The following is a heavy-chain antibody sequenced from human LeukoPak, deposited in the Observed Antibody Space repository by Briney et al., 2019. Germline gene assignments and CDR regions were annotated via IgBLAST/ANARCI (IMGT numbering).Heavy chain of an antibody. D-gene: IGHD4-23*01. Sequence: PSGTLSLTCAVSGGSTNSSNWWSWVRQAPGKGLEWIGEIYHSGSTNYNPSLKSRVTISVDKSKNQFSLKLSSVTAADTAVYYCARGGTAVIAPYAFDIWGQGTMVTVSS. CDR1: GGSTNSSNW. J-gene: IGHJ3*02. V-gene: IGHV4-4*02. CDR2: IYHSGST. CDR3: ARGGTAVIAPYAFDI.